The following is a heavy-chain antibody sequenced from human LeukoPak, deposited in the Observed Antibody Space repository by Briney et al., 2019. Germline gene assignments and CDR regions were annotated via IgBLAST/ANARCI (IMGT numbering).Heavy chain of an antibody. J-gene: IGHJ4*02. V-gene: IGHV1-18*01. Sequence: ASVKVSCKASGYTFTTHGLSWVRQAPGQGLEWVGWISVCNGNTHYAQKFQGRVTMTTDTSTSTAYMELRSLRSDDTAVYYCARFRYYDSSGRNDCWGQGTLVTVSS. D-gene: IGHD3-22*01. CDR3: ARFRYYDSSGRNDC. CDR1: GYTFTTHG. CDR2: ISVCNGNT.